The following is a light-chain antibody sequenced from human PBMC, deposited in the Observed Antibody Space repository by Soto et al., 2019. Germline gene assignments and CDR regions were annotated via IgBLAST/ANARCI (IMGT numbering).Light chain of an antibody. Sequence: QSALTQPASVSGSPGQPITISCTGTSSDVGGYNYVSWYQQSPGKAPKLLIYEVTNRPSGVSNRFSGSKSGNTASLPISGLQAEDEADYYCSSYTSRFTLVFGGGTKLTVL. CDR1: SSDVGGYNY. CDR3: SSYTSRFTLV. V-gene: IGLV2-14*01. J-gene: IGLJ2*01. CDR2: EVT.